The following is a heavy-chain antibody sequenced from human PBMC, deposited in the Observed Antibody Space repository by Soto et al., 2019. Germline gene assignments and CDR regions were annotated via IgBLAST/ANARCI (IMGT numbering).Heavy chain of an antibody. J-gene: IGHJ4*02. CDR2: ISWNSGSI. D-gene: IGHD1-7*01. CDR3: AKGTSSPPHTAFGY. CDR1: GFTFDDYA. V-gene: IGHV3-9*01. Sequence: GGSLRLSCAASGFTFDDYAMHWVRQAPGKGLEWVSGISWNSGSIGYADSVKGRFTISRDNAKNSLYLQMNSLRAEDTALYYCAKGTSSPPHTAFGYWGQGTLVTVSS.